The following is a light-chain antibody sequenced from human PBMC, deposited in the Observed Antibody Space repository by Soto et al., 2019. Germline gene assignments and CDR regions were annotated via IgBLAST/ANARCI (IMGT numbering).Light chain of an antibody. V-gene: IGLV2-11*01. Sequence: QSVLTQPRSVSGSPGQSITISCTGTSSDVGGHNYVSWYQQYPGKAPKLLLSSVSKRPSGVPDRFSGSKSGNTASLTISGLQAEDEADYYCCSYAGSYTYVFGTGTKVTAL. CDR3: CSYAGSYTYV. CDR2: SVS. J-gene: IGLJ1*01. CDR1: SSDVGGHNY.